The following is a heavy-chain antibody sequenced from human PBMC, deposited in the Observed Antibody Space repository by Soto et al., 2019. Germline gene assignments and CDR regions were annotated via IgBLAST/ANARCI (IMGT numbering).Heavy chain of an antibody. CDR2: IYYSGST. D-gene: IGHD6-13*01. Sequence: SETLSLTCTVSGGSISSSSYYWGWIRQPPGKGLEWIGSIYYSGSTYYNPSLKSRVTISVDTSKNQFSLKLSSVTAADTAVYYCARGIAAAGTRRYYYYGMDVWGQGXTVTVSS. CDR1: GGSISSSSYY. CDR3: ARGIAAAGTRRYYYYGMDV. J-gene: IGHJ6*01. V-gene: IGHV4-39*01.